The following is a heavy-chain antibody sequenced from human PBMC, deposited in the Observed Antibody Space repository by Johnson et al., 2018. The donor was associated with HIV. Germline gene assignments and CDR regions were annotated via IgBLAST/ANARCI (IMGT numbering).Heavy chain of an antibody. J-gene: IGHJ3*02. CDR1: GFTFSSYA. Sequence: VQLVESGGGLVQPGGSLRLSCAASGFTFSSYAMSWVRQAPGKGLEWVSAISGSGGSTYYADSVKGRFTISRDNSKNTQYLQMNSLRVEDTAVYYCARATTVLIPRLGAFDIWGQGTMVTVSS. D-gene: IGHD4-23*01. V-gene: IGHV3-23*04. CDR2: ISGSGGST. CDR3: ARATTVLIPRLGAFDI.